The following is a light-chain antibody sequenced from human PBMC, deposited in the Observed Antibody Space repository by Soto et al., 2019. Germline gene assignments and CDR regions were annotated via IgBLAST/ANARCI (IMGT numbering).Light chain of an antibody. Sequence: QSVLTQPPSASGTPGQRATISCSGSSSNIGSNYVYWYQHLPGTTPKLLIYTNNQRPSGVPDRFSGSKSGTSASLAISGLRSEDEADYYCAAWDDSLSGVVFGGGIKLTVL. J-gene: IGLJ2*01. CDR1: SSNIGSNY. V-gene: IGLV1-47*02. CDR2: TNN. CDR3: AAWDDSLSGVV.